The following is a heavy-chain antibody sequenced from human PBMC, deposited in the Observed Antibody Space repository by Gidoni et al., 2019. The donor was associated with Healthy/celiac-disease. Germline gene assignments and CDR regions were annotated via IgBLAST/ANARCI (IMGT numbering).Heavy chain of an antibody. CDR3: ARVVYYDSSVDN. J-gene: IGHJ4*02. CDR2: INHSGST. V-gene: IGHV4-34*01. CDR1: GGSFSGYY. D-gene: IGHD3-22*01. Sequence: QVQLQQWGAGLLKPSETLSLTCAVYGGSFSGYYWSWIRQPPGKGLEWIGEINHSGSTNYNPSLKSRVTISVDTSKNQFSLKLSSVTAADTAVYYCARVVYYDSSVDNWGQGTLVTVSS.